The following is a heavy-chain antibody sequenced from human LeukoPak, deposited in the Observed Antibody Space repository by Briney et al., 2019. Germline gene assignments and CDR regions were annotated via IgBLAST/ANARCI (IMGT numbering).Heavy chain of an antibody. CDR1: GGSISSYY. V-gene: IGHV4-4*07. CDR2: IYTSGST. CDR3: AREEGWLHPNTAFDY. J-gene: IGHJ4*02. D-gene: IGHD5-24*01. Sequence: HPSETLSLTCTVSGGSISSYYWSWIRQPAGKGLEWIGRIYTSGSTNYNPSLKSRVTMSVDTSKNQFSLKLSSVTAADTAVYYCAREEGWLHPNTAFDYWGQGTLVTVSS.